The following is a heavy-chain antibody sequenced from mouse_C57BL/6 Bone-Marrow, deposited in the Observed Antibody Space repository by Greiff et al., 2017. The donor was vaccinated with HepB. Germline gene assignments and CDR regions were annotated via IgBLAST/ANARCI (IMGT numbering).Heavy chain of an antibody. J-gene: IGHJ4*01. CDR1: GYTFTSYW. V-gene: IGHV1-64*01. D-gene: IGHD1-1*01. CDR2: IHPNSGST. CDR3: ARAGYYGVFYAMDY. Sequence: QVQLKQPGAELVKPGASVKLSCKASGYTFTSYWMHWVKQRPGQGLEWIGMIHPNSGSTNYNEKFKSKATLTVEKSSSTAYMQLSSLTSEDSAVYYCARAGYYGVFYAMDYWGQGTSVTVSS.